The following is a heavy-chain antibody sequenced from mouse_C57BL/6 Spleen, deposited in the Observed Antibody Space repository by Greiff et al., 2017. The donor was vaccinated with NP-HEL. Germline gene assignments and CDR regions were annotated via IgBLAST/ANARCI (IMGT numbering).Heavy chain of an antibody. Sequence: QVQLEKAGGGLGKPGASVKISCKASGYAFSSSWMNWVKQRPGKGVDLIGRIYPGDGDTNYNGKFKGKATLTADKSSSTAYMQLSSLTSEDSAVYFCAITGTDWYFDVWGTGTTVTVSS. CDR1: GYAFSSSW. D-gene: IGHD4-1*01. J-gene: IGHJ1*03. CDR2: IYPGDGDT. V-gene: IGHV1-82*01. CDR3: AITGTDWYFDV.